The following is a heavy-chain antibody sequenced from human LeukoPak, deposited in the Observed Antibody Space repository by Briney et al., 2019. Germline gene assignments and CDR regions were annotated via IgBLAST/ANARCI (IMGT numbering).Heavy chain of an antibody. J-gene: IGHJ4*02. CDR2: ISSSSSTI. CDR3: ARGPSGYHNT. Sequence: GGSLRLSCAASGFTFSSYEMNWVRQAPGKGLEWVSYISSSSSTIYYADSVRGRFSISRDNSKNALYLQMDSLRAEDTAVYYCARGPSGYHNTGGQGTLVTVSS. CDR1: GFTFSSYE. V-gene: IGHV3-48*01. D-gene: IGHD5-12*01.